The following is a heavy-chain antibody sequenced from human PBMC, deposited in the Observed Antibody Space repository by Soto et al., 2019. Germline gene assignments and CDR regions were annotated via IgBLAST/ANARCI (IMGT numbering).Heavy chain of an antibody. V-gene: IGHV4-59*08. CDR1: GGSISSYY. Sequence: SETLSLTCTVSGGSISSYYWSWIRQPPGKGLEWIGYIYYSGSTNYNPSLKSRVTISVDTSKNQFSLKLSSVTAADTAVYYCARLASYYDILTGSHYYFDYWGQGTLVTVSS. D-gene: IGHD3-9*01. J-gene: IGHJ4*02. CDR3: ARLASYYDILTGSHYYFDY. CDR2: IYYSGST.